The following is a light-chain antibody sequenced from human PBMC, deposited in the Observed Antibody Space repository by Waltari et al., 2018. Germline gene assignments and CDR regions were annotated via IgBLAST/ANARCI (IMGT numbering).Light chain of an antibody. V-gene: IGKV3-20*01. CDR2: GAS. J-gene: IGKJ3*01. CDR3: QRYGSSLRVV. CDR1: QNVSSSY. Sequence: IVLTQSPGTLSLSPGERATLSCRASQNVSSSYLAWYQQKPGLAPRLLIYGASSRATGIPDRFSGSGSGTDFTLTVSRLEPEDFAVYYCQRYGSSLRVVFGPGTKVDIK.